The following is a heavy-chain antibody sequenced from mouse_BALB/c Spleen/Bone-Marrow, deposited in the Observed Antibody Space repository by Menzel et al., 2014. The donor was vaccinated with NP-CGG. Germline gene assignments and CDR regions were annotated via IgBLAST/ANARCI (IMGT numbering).Heavy chain of an antibody. CDR2: IDPANGNT. V-gene: IGHV14-3*02. J-gene: IGHJ4*01. D-gene: IGHD2-2*01. CDR3: AGGWLPSYAMDY. CDR1: GFNIKDTY. Sequence: VQLKHSGAELVEPGASVKLSCTASGFNIKDTYMHWVKQRPEQGLEWIGRIDPANGNTKYDPKFQGKATITADTSSNTAYLQLSSLTSEDTAVYYCAGGWLPSYAMDYWGQGTSVTVSS.